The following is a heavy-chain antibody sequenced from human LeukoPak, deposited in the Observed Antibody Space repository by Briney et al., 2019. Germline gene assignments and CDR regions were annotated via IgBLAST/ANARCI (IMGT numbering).Heavy chain of an antibody. J-gene: IGHJ5*02. CDR2: IIPIFGTA. CDR3: ARDPAYSSGWYRFDP. CDR1: GGTFSSYA. V-gene: IGHV1-69*05. D-gene: IGHD6-19*01. Sequence: SVKVSCKASGGTFSSYAISWVRQAPGQGLEWMGGIIPIFGTANYAQKFQGRVTVTTDESTSTAYMELSSLRSEDTAVYYCARDPAYSSGWYRFDPWGQGTLVTVSS.